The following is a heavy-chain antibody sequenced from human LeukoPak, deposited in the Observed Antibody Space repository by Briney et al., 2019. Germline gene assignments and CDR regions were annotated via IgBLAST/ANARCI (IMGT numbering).Heavy chain of an antibody. D-gene: IGHD3-10*01. J-gene: IGHJ4*02. Sequence: GGSLRLSCAGSGFTFSSYSMNWVRQAPGKGLEWVSYMSRSSSTIYYADSVKGRFPITRDNAKNSLYLQMNSLRAEDTAVYYCARDFGSGGIIDYWGQGTLVTVSS. CDR1: GFTFSSYS. V-gene: IGHV3-48*01. CDR2: MSRSSSTI. CDR3: ARDFGSGGIIDY.